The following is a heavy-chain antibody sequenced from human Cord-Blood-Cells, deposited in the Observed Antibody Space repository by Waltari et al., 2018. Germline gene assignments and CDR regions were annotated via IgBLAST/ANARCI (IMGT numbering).Heavy chain of an antibody. V-gene: IGHV3-7*01. D-gene: IGHD2-2*01. Sequence: EVQLVESGGGLVQPGGSLRLSCAASGFTFSSYWMSCVRQAPGKGLEWVANIKQDGSEKYYVDSVKGRFTISRDNAKNSLYLQMNSLRAEDTAVYYCARASSMGNDAFDIWGQGTMVTVSS. CDR1: GFTFSSYW. CDR3: ARASSMGNDAFDI. J-gene: IGHJ3*02. CDR2: IKQDGSEK.